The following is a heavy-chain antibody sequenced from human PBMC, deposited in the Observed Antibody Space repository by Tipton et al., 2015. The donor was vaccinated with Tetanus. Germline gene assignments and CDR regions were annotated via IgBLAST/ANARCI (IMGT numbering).Heavy chain of an antibody. D-gene: IGHD2-15*01. V-gene: IGHV3-33*01. CDR1: GFIFSSYG. Sequence: SLRLSCAASGFIFSSYGIHWVRQAPGKGLEWVAVSWYDGTDKYYADSVKGRFTISRDNSKNTLYLQMYSLRAEDTAVYYCAREADCSGGSCFSGDFDNWGQGTQVTVSS. J-gene: IGHJ4*02. CDR3: AREADCSGGSCFSGDFDN. CDR2: SWYDGTDK.